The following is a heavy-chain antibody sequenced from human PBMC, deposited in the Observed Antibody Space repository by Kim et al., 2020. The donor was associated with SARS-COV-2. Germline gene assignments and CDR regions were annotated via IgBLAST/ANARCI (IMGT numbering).Heavy chain of an antibody. V-gene: IGHV3-48*03. CDR3: ARKQWLDYYYYYGMDV. D-gene: IGHD6-19*01. Sequence: GGSLRLSCAASGFTFSSYEMNWVRQAPGKGLEWVSYISSSGSTIYYADSVKGRFTISRDNAKNSLYLQMNSLRAEDTAVYYCARKQWLDYYYYYGMDVWGQGTTVTVSS. CDR1: GFTFSSYE. J-gene: IGHJ6*02. CDR2: ISSSGSTI.